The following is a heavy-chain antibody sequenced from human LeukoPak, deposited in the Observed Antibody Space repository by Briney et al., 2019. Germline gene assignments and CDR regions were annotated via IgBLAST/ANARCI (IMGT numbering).Heavy chain of an antibody. Sequence: TGGSLRLSCAASGFTFTTYAMSWVRQAPGKGLEWVAVISYDGSNKYYADSVKGRFTISRDNSKNTLYLQMNSLRAEDTAVYYCARDHWALYYYDSSGPAYWGQGTLVTVSS. CDR2: ISYDGSNK. V-gene: IGHV3-30-3*01. CDR3: ARDHWALYYYDSSGPAY. D-gene: IGHD3-22*01. CDR1: GFTFTTYA. J-gene: IGHJ4*02.